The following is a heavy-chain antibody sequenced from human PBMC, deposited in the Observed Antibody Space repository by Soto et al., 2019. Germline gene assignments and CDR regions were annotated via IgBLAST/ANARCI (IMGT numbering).Heavy chain of an antibody. D-gene: IGHD5-12*01. Sequence: QLQLQESGSGLVKPSQTLSLTCAVSGGSISSGGYSWSWIRQPPGKGLAWIGYINHSGSTYYNPSLKSRVTISVDRSKTQFSLKLSSVTAADTAVYYCAAGGGLPRYYWGQGTLVTVSS. J-gene: IGHJ4*02. CDR3: AAGGGLPRYY. CDR1: GGSISSGGYS. CDR2: INHSGST. V-gene: IGHV4-30-2*01.